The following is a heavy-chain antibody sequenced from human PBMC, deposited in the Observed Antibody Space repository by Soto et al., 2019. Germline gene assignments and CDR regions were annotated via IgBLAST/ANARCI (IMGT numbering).Heavy chain of an antibody. Sequence: XGTLYLRCTVSGGSIRSYYWTWIRQPPGKGLEWLGYIFYSGSTFYNPSLKSRVTISIHTSKSQFSLQLTSVTAADTAVYYCARGAADTAMVDSWGQGTLVTVSS. CDR2: IFYSGST. J-gene: IGHJ4*02. V-gene: IGHV4-59*01. CDR3: ARGAADTAMVDS. D-gene: IGHD5-18*01. CDR1: GGSIRSYY.